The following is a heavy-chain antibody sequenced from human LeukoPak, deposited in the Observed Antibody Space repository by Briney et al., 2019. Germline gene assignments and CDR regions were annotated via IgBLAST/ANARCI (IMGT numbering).Heavy chain of an antibody. D-gene: IGHD3-16*01. CDR1: GGSISSSSYY. Sequence: PSETLSLTCTVSGGSISSSSYYWGWIRQPQGKGLEWIVSIYYSGSNYYNPAKKSRVTISVDTSKNQFSLKLSSVTAADTAAYYCARGEFWGQGTLVTVSS. V-gene: IGHV4-39*01. CDR3: ARGEF. J-gene: IGHJ4*02. CDR2: IYYSGSN.